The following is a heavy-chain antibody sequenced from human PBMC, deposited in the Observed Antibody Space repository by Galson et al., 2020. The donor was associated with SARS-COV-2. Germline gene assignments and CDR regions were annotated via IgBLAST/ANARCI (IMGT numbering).Heavy chain of an antibody. Sequence: PGGSLRLSCAASGFTFSSYSMNWVRQAPGKGLEWVSSISSSSSYIYYADSVKGRFTISRDNAKNSLYLQMNSLRAEDTAVYYCARGWQQLVNRLFDYWGQGTLVTVSS. J-gene: IGHJ4*02. CDR1: GFTFSSYS. D-gene: IGHD6-13*01. V-gene: IGHV3-21*01. CDR2: ISSSSSYI. CDR3: ARGWQQLVNRLFDY.